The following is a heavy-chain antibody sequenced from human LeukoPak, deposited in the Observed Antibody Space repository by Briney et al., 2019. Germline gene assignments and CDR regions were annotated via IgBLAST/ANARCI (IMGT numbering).Heavy chain of an antibody. V-gene: IGHV3-33*06. Sequence: GGSLRLSYAASGFTFSSYGMHWVRQAPGKGLEWVAVIWYDGSNKYYADSVKGRFTISRDNSKNTLYLQMNSLRAEDTAVYYCAKDKGLLWFGELSYYFDYWGQGTLVTVSS. D-gene: IGHD3-10*01. J-gene: IGHJ4*02. CDR3: AKDKGLLWFGELSYYFDY. CDR1: GFTFSSYG. CDR2: IWYDGSNK.